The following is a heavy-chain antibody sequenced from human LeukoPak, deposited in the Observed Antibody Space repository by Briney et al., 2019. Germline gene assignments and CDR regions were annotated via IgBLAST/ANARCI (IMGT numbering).Heavy chain of an antibody. Sequence: PSETLSLTCAVSGGSISSRGYYWTWIRQSAGKGLEWIGRIYPSGSANYNPSFKSRVTISLDASKNQFSLKLSSVTAAGTALYYCARGPSTYCSSTSCLTFDYWGQGTLVTVSS. J-gene: IGHJ4*02. V-gene: IGHV4-61*02. D-gene: IGHD2-2*01. CDR3: ARGPSTYCSSTSCLTFDY. CDR2: IYPSGSA. CDR1: GGSISSRGYY.